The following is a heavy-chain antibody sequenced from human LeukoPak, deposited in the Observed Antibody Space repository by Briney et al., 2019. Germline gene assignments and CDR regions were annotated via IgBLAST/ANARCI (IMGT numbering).Heavy chain of an antibody. CDR1: GDSMTSNNW. V-gene: IGHV4-4*02. J-gene: IGHJ6*03. CDR2: INHSGST. Sequence: SETLSLTCAVSGDSMTSNNWWCWIRQPPGKGLEWIGEINHSGSTNYNPSLKSRVTISVDTSKNQFSLKLSSVTAADTAVYYCARLRYYYYYYMDVWGKGTTVTVSS. CDR3: ARLRYYYYYYMDV.